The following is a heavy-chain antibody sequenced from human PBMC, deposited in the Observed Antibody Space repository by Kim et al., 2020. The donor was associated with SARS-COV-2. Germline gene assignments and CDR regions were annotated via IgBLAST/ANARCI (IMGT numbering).Heavy chain of an antibody. V-gene: IGHV4-39*01. J-gene: IGHJ3*02. CDR3: ARHGGSSSSLFAFDI. Sequence: PSLKRRVTISVDTSKNQFSLRLSSVTAADTAVYYCARHGGSSSSLFAFDIWGQGTMVTVSS. D-gene: IGHD6-6*01.